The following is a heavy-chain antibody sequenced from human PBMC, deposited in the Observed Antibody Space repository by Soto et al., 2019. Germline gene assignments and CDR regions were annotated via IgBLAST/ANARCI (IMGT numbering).Heavy chain of an antibody. V-gene: IGHV6-1*01. Sequence: SQTLSLTCALSGDSVSTNSATWNWIRQSPSRGLEWLGRTYYRSKWYTDYAVSVKSRITINPDTSKNQFSLQLNSVTPEDTAVYYCARESEDLTSNFDYWGQGTLVTVSS. J-gene: IGHJ4*02. CDR1: GDSVSTNSAT. CDR3: ARESEDLTSNFDY. CDR2: TYYRSKWYT.